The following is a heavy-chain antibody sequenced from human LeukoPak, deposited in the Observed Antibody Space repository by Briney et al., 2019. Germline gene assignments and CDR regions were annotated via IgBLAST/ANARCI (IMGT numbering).Heavy chain of an antibody. V-gene: IGHV4-39*02. Sequence: PSESLSLTCSVSGGSITNGDYYWAWFRQPPGKKLEWIETIYHNGNTYYNPSLKSRVTISVDTTASQFSLKLTFVTDADAAIYYCTREGSGRGIYFDHWGQGTLVGVSS. J-gene: IGHJ4*02. CDR3: TREGSGRGIYFDH. D-gene: IGHD3-10*01. CDR2: IYHNGNT. CDR1: GGSITNGDYY.